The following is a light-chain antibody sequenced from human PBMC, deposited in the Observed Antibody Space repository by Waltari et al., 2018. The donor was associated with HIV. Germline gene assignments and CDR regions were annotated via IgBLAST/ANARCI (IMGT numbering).Light chain of an antibody. CDR2: AAS. CDR1: QDINTF. V-gene: IGKV1-9*01. CDR3: QQLNSYPVT. J-gene: IGKJ4*01. Sequence: DIRLTQSPSFLSASIGDRITITCRASQDINTFLAWYQQKPGRAPKLLVYAASTLQSGVSSRFSGSGSGTDFTLTINSLQPEDCATYYCQQLNSYPVTFGGGTKVEI.